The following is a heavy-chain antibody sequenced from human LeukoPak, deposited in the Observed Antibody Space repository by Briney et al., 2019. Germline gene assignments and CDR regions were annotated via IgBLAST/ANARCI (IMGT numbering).Heavy chain of an antibody. J-gene: IGHJ6*03. V-gene: IGHV4-31*03. CDR3: ARASYRAAAAYNPYYYMDV. D-gene: IGHD6-13*01. CDR2: IYYSGST. CDR1: GGSISSGGYY. Sequence: SETLSLTCTVSGGSISSGGYYWSWIRQHPGKGLEWIGYIYYSGSTYYNPSLESRVTISVDTSKNQFSLKLSSVTAADTAVYYCARASYRAAAAYNPYYYMDVWGKGTTVTVSS.